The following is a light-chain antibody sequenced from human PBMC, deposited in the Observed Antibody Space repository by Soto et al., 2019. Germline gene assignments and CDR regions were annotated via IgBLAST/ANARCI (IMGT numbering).Light chain of an antibody. CDR3: CSYAGSYTYYV. Sequence: ALAQPRSVSGSPGQSVTISCTGTSSDVGGYNYVSWYQQHPGKAPKLMIYDVSKRPSGVPDRFSGSKSGNTASLTISGLQAEDEADYYCCSYAGSYTYYVFGTGTKVTVL. V-gene: IGLV2-11*01. CDR2: DVS. J-gene: IGLJ1*01. CDR1: SSDVGGYNY.